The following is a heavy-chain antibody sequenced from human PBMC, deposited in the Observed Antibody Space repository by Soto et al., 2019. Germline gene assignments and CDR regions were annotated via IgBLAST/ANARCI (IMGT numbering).Heavy chain of an antibody. CDR3: AKDLYDILTGYPNKFDY. CDR1: GFTFSTYA. D-gene: IGHD3-9*01. V-gene: IGHV3-23*01. Sequence: GGSLRLSCAASGFTFSTYAMSWVRQAPGKGLEWVSAISGNGDSTYYADSVKGRFTISRDNSKNTLYLQMNSLRAEDTAVYYCAKDLYDILTGYPNKFDYWGQGTLVTVSS. CDR2: ISGNGDST. J-gene: IGHJ4*02.